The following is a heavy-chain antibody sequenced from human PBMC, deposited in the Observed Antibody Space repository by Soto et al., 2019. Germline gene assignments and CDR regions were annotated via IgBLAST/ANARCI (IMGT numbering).Heavy chain of an antibody. CDR1: GYTFTIYA. V-gene: IGHV1-3*01. CDR3: ARAEYDFWSGDYYYGMDV. CDR2: INAGNGNT. Sequence: ASVKVSCKACGYTFTIYAIHWVRQAPGQRLEWMGWINAGNGNTKYSQKFQGRVTITRDTSASTAYMELSSLRSEDTAVYYCARAEYDFWSGDYYYGMDVWGQGTTVTVSS. J-gene: IGHJ6*02. D-gene: IGHD3-3*01.